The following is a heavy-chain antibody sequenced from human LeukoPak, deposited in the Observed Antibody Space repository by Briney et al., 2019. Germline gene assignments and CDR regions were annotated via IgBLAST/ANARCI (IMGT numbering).Heavy chain of an antibody. Sequence: PGGSLRLSCAASGFTFSSYSMNWVRQAPGKGLEWVSYISSSSSTIYYAGSVKGRFTISRDNAKNSLYLQMNSLRAEDTAVYYCARQVDPHCSGGSCYQFVDWGQGTLVTVSS. CDR2: ISSSSSTI. CDR1: GFTFSSYS. D-gene: IGHD2-15*01. CDR3: ARQVDPHCSGGSCYQFVD. V-gene: IGHV3-48*01. J-gene: IGHJ4*02.